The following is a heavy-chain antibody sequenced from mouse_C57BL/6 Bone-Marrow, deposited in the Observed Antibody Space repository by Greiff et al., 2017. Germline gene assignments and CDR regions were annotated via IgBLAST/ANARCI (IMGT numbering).Heavy chain of an antibody. Sequence: DVQLQESGAELVRPGASVKLSCTASGFNIKDDYMHWVKQRPEQGLEWIGWIDPENGDTEYAGKFQGKATITADTSSNTAYLQLSSLTSEDSAVYYCTPLAWFAYWGQGTLVTVSA. CDR1: GFNIKDDY. V-gene: IGHV14-4*01. CDR2: IDPENGDT. CDR3: TPLAWFAY. D-gene: IGHD4-1*01. J-gene: IGHJ3*01.